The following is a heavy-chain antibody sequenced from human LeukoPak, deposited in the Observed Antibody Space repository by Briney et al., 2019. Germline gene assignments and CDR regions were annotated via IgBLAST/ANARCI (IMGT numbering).Heavy chain of an antibody. CDR2: IKQDGSEK. Sequence: PGGSLRLSCAASGFTFSSYWMSWVRQAPGEGLEWVANIKQDGSEKYYVDSVKGRFTISRDNAKNSLYLQMNSLRAEDTAVYYCARDVLLITGTFYYYYYGMDVWGQGTTVTVSS. V-gene: IGHV3-7*01. CDR3: ARDVLLITGTFYYYYYGMDV. J-gene: IGHJ6*02. CDR1: GFTFSSYW. D-gene: IGHD1-7*01.